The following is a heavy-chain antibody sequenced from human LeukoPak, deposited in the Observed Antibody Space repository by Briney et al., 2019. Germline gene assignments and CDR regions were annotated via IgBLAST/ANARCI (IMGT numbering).Heavy chain of an antibody. V-gene: IGHV3-23*01. J-gene: IGHJ4*02. D-gene: IGHD3-16*02. CDR2: ISGSGGST. CDR3: AKNPDIVMSSGWVDDYFDY. CDR1: GFTFSSYA. Sequence: PGGSLRLSCAASGFTFSSYAMSWVRQAPGKGLEWVSAISGSGGSTYYADSVKGRFTISRDNSKNTLYLQMNSLRAEDTAVYYCAKNPDIVMSSGWVDDYFDYWGQGTLVTVSS.